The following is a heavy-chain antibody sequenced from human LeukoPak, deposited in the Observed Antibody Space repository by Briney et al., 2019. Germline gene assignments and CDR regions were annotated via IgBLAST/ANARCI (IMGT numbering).Heavy chain of an antibody. Sequence: GKSLTLSCVASQFRFPFSHYGMHWVRQAPGRGLEWVAVIWSDGTNQYYADSVRGRFTISRDNSKNTVYLQMNSLRVEDTAVYFCAKDAQRGFDYSNSLEYWGQGTLVTVSS. D-gene: IGHD4-11*01. J-gene: IGHJ4*02. CDR2: IWSDGTNQ. CDR1: QFRFPFSHYG. CDR3: AKDAQRGFDYSNSLEY. V-gene: IGHV3-33*06.